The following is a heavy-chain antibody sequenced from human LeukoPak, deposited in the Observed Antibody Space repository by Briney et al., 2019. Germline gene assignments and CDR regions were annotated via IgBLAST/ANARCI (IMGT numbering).Heavy chain of an antibody. CDR1: GFTFSTYG. Sequence: GGSLRLSCAASGFTFSTYGMHWVRQAPGKGLEWVAVVSFDSNNIYYADSVKGRFTISRDNSKNTLYLQMNSLRGEDTAVYYCARIGAGITIDYWGQGTLVTVSS. D-gene: IGHD6-13*01. V-gene: IGHV3-30*03. CDR3: ARIGAGITIDY. J-gene: IGHJ4*02. CDR2: VSFDSNNI.